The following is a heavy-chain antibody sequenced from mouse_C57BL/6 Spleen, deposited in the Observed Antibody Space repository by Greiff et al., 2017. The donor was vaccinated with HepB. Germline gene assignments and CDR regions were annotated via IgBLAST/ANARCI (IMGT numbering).Heavy chain of an antibody. CDR3: ARGIYYDYDKGMDY. CDR1: GYAFSSSW. CDR2: IYPGDGDT. D-gene: IGHD2-4*01. J-gene: IGHJ4*01. Sequence: VQLQQSGPELVKPGASVKISCKASGYAFSSSWMNWVKQRPGKGLEWIGRIYPGDGDTNYNGKFKGKATLTADKSSSTAYMQLSSLTSEDSAVYYCARGIYYDYDKGMDYWGQGTSVTVSS. V-gene: IGHV1-82*01.